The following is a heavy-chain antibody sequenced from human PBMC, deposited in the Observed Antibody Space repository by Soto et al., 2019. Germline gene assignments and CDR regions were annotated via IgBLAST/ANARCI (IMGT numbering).Heavy chain of an antibody. V-gene: IGHV1-69*04. Sequence: ASVKVSCKASGYTFTSYGISWVRQAPGQGLEWMGRIIPILGIANYAQKFQGRVTITADKSTSTAYMELSSLRSEDTAVYYCARDTPVSGAVDYWGQGTLVTVSS. CDR3: ARDTPVSGAVDY. CDR1: GYTFTSYG. D-gene: IGHD4-17*01. J-gene: IGHJ4*02. CDR2: IIPILGIA.